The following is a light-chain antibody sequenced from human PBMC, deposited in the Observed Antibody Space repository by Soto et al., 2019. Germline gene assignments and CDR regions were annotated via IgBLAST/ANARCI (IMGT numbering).Light chain of an antibody. V-gene: IGLV3-21*04. Sequence: SYELTQPPSVSVAPGKTARITCGGNNIGSKSVHWYQQKPGQAPVLVIYYDSDRPSGIHERFSGSNSGNTATLTISRVEAGDEADYYCQVWDSSSDHRNVVFGGGTKLTVL. CDR1: NIGSKS. J-gene: IGLJ2*01. CDR3: QVWDSSSDHRNVV. CDR2: YDS.